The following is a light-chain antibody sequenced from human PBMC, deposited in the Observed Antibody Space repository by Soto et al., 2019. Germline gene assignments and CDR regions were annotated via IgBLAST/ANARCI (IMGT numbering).Light chain of an antibody. CDR1: QSVSSH. CDR2: DTF. V-gene: IGKV3-11*01. J-gene: IGKJ2*01. CDR3: QQRSNWPPGYT. Sequence: ELVLTQSPATLSLSPGERATLSCRASQSVSSHLAWYQQKPGQAPRLLMYDTFNRATGIPARFNGSGSGTDFTLTISSLELQDFAVYYCQQRSNWPPGYTFGQGTKLEIK.